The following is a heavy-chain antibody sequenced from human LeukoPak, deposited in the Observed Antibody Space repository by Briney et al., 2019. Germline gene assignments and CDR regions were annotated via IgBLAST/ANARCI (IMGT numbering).Heavy chain of an antibody. Sequence: GGSLRLSCVTSGFTFRDYWMSWVRQAPGKGLEWVANIKPDGSEKYYVESVKGRFTISRDNAKNSLYLQMDSLRAEDTALYRCANVRAEILFGEYKGDYWGQGTLVTVSS. CDR2: IKPDGSEK. CDR1: GFTFRDYW. V-gene: IGHV3-7*01. CDR3: ANVRAEILFGEYKGDY. D-gene: IGHD3-10*01. J-gene: IGHJ4*02.